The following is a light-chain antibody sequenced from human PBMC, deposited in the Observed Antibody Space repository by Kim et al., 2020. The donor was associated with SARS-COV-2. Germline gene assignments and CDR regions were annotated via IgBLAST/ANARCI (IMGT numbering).Light chain of an antibody. Sequence: SVGDRVTITCRASQGISSALAWYQQKPGKAPKLLIYDASSLESGVPSRFSGSGSGTDFTLTISSLQPEDFATYYCQQFNSYPQAFFGPGTKVDIK. CDR3: QQFNSYPQAF. V-gene: IGKV1-13*02. CDR1: QGISSA. CDR2: DAS. J-gene: IGKJ3*01.